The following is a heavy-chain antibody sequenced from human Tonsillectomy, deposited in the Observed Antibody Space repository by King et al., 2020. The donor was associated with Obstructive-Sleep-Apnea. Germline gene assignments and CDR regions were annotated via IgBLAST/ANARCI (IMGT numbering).Heavy chain of an antibody. CDR1: GGSISGGGYY. Sequence: QLQESGPGLVKPSQTLSLTCTVSGGSISGGGYYWSWIRQHPGKGLEWIGYIYYTGNTYFNPSHKSRLSISVDASKNQFSLALNSVTAADTAVYYCARAPRGDYGGNFFDNWGQGTLVTVSS. CDR2: IYYTGNT. J-gene: IGHJ4*02. D-gene: IGHD4-23*01. V-gene: IGHV4-31*03. CDR3: ARAPRGDYGGNFFDN.